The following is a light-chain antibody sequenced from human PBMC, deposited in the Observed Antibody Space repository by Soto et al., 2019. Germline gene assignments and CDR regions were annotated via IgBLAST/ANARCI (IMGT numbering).Light chain of an antibody. V-gene: IGKV3-11*01. CDR3: QQHSHWPPWT. J-gene: IGKJ1*01. CDR1: ENVRTF. CDR2: GAS. Sequence: EIVLTHSPGTLSLSPGERATLSCRASENVRTFVDWYQQKPGQAPRLLIYGASNRATGIPARFSGSGSGTDFTLTISNLEPEDFAVYYCQQHSHWPPWTFGQGTKVDIK.